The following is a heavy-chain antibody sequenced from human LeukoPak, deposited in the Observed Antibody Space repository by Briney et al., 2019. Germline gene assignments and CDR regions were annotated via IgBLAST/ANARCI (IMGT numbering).Heavy chain of an antibody. Sequence: GGSLRLSCAASGSTFGNYYMSWVRRAPGKGLEWVGRIKTKSYGGTTDYAAPIKGRFIISRDDSKNTLFLQMNSLKTEDTAVYYCATGGYDFSYWGQGTLVTVSS. V-gene: IGHV3-15*01. J-gene: IGHJ4*02. CDR2: IKTKSYGGTT. CDR3: ATGGYDFSY. CDR1: GSTFGNYY. D-gene: IGHD5-12*01.